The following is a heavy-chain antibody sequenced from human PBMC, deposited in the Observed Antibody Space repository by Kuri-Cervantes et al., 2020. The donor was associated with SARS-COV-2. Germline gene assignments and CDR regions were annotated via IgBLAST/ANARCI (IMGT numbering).Heavy chain of an antibody. Sequence: GGSLRLSCTASGFTFSSFPMHWVRQAPGKGLESVAVISSNGGNKYCADSVQGRFTISRDNSKNTLYLQMNSLGPDDTAVYFCAREHTMIVLGFDSWGQGTRVTVSS. V-gene: IGHV3-30-3*01. D-gene: IGHD3-22*01. J-gene: IGHJ4*02. CDR3: AREHTMIVLGFDS. CDR2: ISSNGGNK. CDR1: GFTFSSFP.